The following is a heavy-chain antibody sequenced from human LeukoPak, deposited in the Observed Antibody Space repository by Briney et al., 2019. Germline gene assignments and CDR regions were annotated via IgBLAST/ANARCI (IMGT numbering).Heavy chain of an antibody. D-gene: IGHD2-15*01. V-gene: IGHV3-64D*09. Sequence: GGSLRLSCSASGFTFSSYAMHWVRQAPGKGLEYVSAITSSGGCTYYADSVKGRFTISRDNAKNTLYLQMSSLRAEDTAVYYCVKSSGGSYLNWGQGALVTVSS. CDR2: ITSSGGCT. CDR1: GFTFSSYA. CDR3: VKSSGGSYLN. J-gene: IGHJ1*01.